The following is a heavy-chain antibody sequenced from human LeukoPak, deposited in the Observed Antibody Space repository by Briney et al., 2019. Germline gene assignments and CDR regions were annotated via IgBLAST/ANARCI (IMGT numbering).Heavy chain of an antibody. Sequence: TLSLTCTVSGGSVIRGDYYWGWIRQPPGKGLEWIGYIYYSGSTYYNPSLKSRVTISVDTSKNQFSLKLSSVTAADTAVYYCARNVVVVPAAIHFYYYYYYYMDVWGKGTTVTVSS. CDR3: ARNVVVVPAAIHFYYYYYYYMDV. CDR2: IYYSGST. V-gene: IGHV4-30-4*08. CDR1: GGSVIRGDYY. D-gene: IGHD2-2*01. J-gene: IGHJ6*03.